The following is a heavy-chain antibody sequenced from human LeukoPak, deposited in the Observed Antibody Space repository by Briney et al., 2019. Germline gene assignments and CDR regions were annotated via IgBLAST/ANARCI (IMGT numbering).Heavy chain of an antibody. Sequence: ERSLRLSCAASGFIFSNYAIHWVRQAPGKGLEWVAVISYDGSNKYYADSVKGRFTISRDISKNTLYLQMNSLRAEDTAVYYCARGYCSSISCYVVYWGQGTLVTVSS. CDR2: ISYDGSNK. V-gene: IGHV3-30*04. CDR3: ARGYCSSISCYVVY. CDR1: GFIFSNYA. J-gene: IGHJ4*02. D-gene: IGHD2-2*01.